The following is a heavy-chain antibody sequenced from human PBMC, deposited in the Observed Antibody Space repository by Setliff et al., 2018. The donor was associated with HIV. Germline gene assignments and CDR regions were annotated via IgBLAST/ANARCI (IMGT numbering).Heavy chain of an antibody. CDR1: GYSFTSNW. CDR2: IYPGDSDA. CDR3: ARHVLVTRDVRYFDY. V-gene: IGHV5-51*01. D-gene: IGHD2-21*02. J-gene: IGHJ4*02. Sequence: GESLKISCKGSGYSFTSNWIGWVRQMPGKGLEWMGIIYPGDSDARYSPSFQGQVTISADKSINTAYLQWSSLKASDTAMYYCARHVLVTRDVRYFDYWGQGTLVTVS.